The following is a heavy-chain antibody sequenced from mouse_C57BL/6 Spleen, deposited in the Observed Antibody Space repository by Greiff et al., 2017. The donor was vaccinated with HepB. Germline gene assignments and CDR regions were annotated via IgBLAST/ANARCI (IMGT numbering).Heavy chain of an antibody. CDR2: TNPTNGRT. CDR3: ARIKKIVATYFDY. D-gene: IGHD1-1*01. J-gene: IGHJ2*01. CDR1: GYTFTSYW. V-gene: IGHV1S81*02. Sequence: QVQLQQPGADLVKAGASVKMSCKASGYTFTSYWMHWVKQRLGQGLEWFADTNPTNGRTYYNEKFKSKATLTVDKSSSTAYMLLSGPTFEDSAVYYCARIKKIVATYFDYWGEGTTLTVSA.